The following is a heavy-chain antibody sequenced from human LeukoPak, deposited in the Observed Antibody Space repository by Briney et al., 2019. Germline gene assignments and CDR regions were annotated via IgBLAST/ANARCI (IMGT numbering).Heavy chain of an antibody. J-gene: IGHJ4*02. V-gene: IGHV4-39*01. CDR2: MLYTGNT. CDR3: ARHMYSGRYYGTDY. CDR1: GGSVSGSSYY. Sequence: SETLSLTCTVSGGSVSGSSYYWGWIRQPPGKGLEWIGSMLYTGNTYQNPSLESRVTISADTSKNQFSLRLNSVTAADTAVYYCARHMYSGRYYGTDYWGQGTLVTVSS. D-gene: IGHD1-26*01.